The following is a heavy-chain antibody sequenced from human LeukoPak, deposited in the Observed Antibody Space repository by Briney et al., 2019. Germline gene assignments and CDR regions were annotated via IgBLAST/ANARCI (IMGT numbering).Heavy chain of an antibody. CDR3: ARETTNYYGSGSYIY. CDR2: INPNSGGT. V-gene: IGHV1-2*02. CDR1: GYTFTGYY. Sequence: ASVKVSCKASGYTFTGYYMHWVRQDPGQGLEWMGWINPNSGGTNYAQKFQGRVTMTRDTSISTAYMELSRLRSDDTAVYYCARETTNYYGSGSYIYWGQGTLVTVSS. D-gene: IGHD3-10*01. J-gene: IGHJ4*02.